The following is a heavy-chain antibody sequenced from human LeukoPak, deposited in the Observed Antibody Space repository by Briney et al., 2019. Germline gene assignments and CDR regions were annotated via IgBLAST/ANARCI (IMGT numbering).Heavy chain of an antibody. CDR3: AKYSSGWDFDY. CDR1: GFTFSDYS. CDR2: ITSSRTNI. V-gene: IGHV3-21*01. J-gene: IGHJ4*02. D-gene: IGHD6-19*01. Sequence: GGSLRLSCAASGFTFSDYSMNWVRQAPGKGLEWVASITSSRTNIYYADSVKGRLTISRDNAKNSLYLQMNSLRAEDTAVYYCAKYSSGWDFDYWGQGTLVTVSS.